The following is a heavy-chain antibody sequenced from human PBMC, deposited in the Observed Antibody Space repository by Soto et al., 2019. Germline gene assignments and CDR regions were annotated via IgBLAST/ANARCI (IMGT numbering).Heavy chain of an antibody. CDR2: TYWDDDR. CDR3: AHLVPGPLSFAD. V-gene: IGHV2-5*02. CDR1: GFSFNTRGVG. J-gene: IGHJ1*01. Sequence: QITLKESGPTLVKPTQTLALHCTFSGFSFNTRGVGVAWIRQPPGKALEWLAVTYWDDDRRYRPSLTDRLTITKDISTNQVVLTMTNMDPVDTGTYYCAHLVPGPLSFADWGQGALVTVSS. D-gene: IGHD6-19*01.